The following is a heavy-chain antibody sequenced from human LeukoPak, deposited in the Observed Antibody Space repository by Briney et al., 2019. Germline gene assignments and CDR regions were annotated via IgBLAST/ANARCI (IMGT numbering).Heavy chain of an antibody. J-gene: IGHJ4*02. D-gene: IGHD3-22*01. V-gene: IGHV3-23*01. CDR3: ANTPHYYDSSGYYADY. Sequence: GGSLRLSCAASGFTFSSYAMSWVRQAPGKGLEWVPAISGSGGSTYYADSVKGRFTISRDNSKNTLYLQMNSLRAEDTAVYYCANTPHYYDSSGYYADYWGQGTLVTVSS. CDR1: GFTFSSYA. CDR2: ISGSGGST.